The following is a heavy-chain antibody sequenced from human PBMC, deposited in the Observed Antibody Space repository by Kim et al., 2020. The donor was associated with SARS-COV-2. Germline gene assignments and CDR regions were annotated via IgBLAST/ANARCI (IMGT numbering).Heavy chain of an antibody. J-gene: IGHJ4*02. CDR1: GGSISSGGYY. D-gene: IGHD3-22*01. CDR3: ARTRITMIVVVTHFDY. V-gene: IGHV4-31*03. CDR2: IYYSGST. Sequence: SETLSLTCTVSGGSISSGGYYWSWIRQHPGKGLEWIGYIYYSGSTYYNPSLKSRVTISVDTSKNQLSLKLSSVTAADTAVYYCARTRITMIVVVTHFDYWGQGTLVTVSS.